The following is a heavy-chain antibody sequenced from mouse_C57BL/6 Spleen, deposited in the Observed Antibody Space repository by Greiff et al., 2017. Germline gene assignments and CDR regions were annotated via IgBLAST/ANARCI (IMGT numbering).Heavy chain of an antibody. D-gene: IGHD2-4*01. V-gene: IGHV5-9*01. J-gene: IGHJ3*01. CDR3: ALYYDYDAWFAY. Sequence: EVQGVESGGGLVKPGGSLKLSCAASGFTFSSYTMSWVRQTPEKRLEWVATISGGGGNIYYPDSVKGRFTISRDNAKNTLYQQMSSLRSEDTALYYCALYYDYDAWFAYWGQGTLVTVSA. CDR2: ISGGGGNI. CDR1: GFTFSSYT.